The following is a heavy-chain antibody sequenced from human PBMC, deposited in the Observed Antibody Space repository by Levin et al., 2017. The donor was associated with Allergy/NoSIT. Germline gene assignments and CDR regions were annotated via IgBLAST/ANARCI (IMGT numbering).Heavy chain of an antibody. D-gene: IGHD3-9*01. V-gene: IGHV3-30*18. CDR2: ISYDGVEK. CDR3: AKDFAQVDWSSLLDS. CDR1: GFTFKNYG. J-gene: IGHJ4*02. Sequence: GGSLRLSCAGNGFTFKNYGMHWVRQAPGKGLEWVAVISYDGVEKKYGDSVKGRFTISRDNSKNTLFLQMNSLRADDTAVYYCAKDFAQVDWSSLLDSWGQGTLVTVSS.